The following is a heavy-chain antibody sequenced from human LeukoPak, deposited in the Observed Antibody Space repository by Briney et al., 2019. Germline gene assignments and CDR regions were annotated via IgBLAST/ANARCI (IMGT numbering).Heavy chain of an antibody. CDR1: GFTFSNYW. Sequence: GGSLRLSCGTSGFTFSNYWMSWVRQAPGKGLEWVTNINLDGSEKYYVDSVRGRFTISKDNARNSLLLQMNSLRVEDTAVYYCARSIGCSGPKCYSVYYFDFWGQGALVTVSS. D-gene: IGHD2-2*02. J-gene: IGHJ4*02. V-gene: IGHV3-7*01. CDR3: ARSIGCSGPKCYSVYYFDF. CDR2: INLDGSEK.